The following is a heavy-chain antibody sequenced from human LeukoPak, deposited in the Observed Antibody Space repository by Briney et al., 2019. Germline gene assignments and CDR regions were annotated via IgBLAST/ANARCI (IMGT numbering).Heavy chain of an antibody. Sequence: GASVKVSCKASGYTFTSYDINWVRQATGQGLEWMGWMNPNSGNTGYAQKLQGRVTMTTDTSTSTAYMELRSLRSDDTAVYFCARDHYVSGSLYDYYMDVWGKGTTVTVSS. V-gene: IGHV1-8*01. CDR1: GYTFTSYD. J-gene: IGHJ6*03. CDR2: MNPNSGNT. D-gene: IGHD3-10*01. CDR3: ARDHYVSGSLYDYYMDV.